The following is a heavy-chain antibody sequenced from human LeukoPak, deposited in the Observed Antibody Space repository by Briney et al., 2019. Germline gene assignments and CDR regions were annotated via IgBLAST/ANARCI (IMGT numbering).Heavy chain of an antibody. CDR2: IYYSGST. CDR1: GGSIRSSSYY. D-gene: IGHD6-13*01. J-gene: IGHJ4*02. Sequence: SETLSLTCTVSGGSIRSSSYYWGWIRQPPGKGLEWIGTIYYSGSTYYSPSLKSRVTISVDTSKNQFSLKLSSVTAADTAVYYCARLDIAAAGIDYWGQGTLVTVSS. V-gene: IGHV4-39*01. CDR3: ARLDIAAAGIDY.